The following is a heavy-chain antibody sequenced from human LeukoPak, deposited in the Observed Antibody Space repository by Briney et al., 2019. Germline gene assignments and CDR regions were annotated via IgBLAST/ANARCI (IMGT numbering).Heavy chain of an antibody. CDR3: ARGGIQVSGIDEFDY. Sequence: GVLRLSFAASGFTFIDYDMHWVRHVLGKGLEWVSAIGIRGDTHYSGSVKGRFAVSRENAESSLYLQMNSLRAEDTAVYYCARGGIQVSGIDEFDYWGQGTLVTVSS. V-gene: IGHV3-13*01. CDR2: IGIRGDT. CDR1: GFTFIDYD. J-gene: IGHJ4*02. D-gene: IGHD6-19*01.